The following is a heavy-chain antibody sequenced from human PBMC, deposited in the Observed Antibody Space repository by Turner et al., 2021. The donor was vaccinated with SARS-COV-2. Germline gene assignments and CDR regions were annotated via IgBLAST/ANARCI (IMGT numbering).Heavy chain of an antibody. J-gene: IGHJ4*02. V-gene: IGHV3-21*02. CDR3: TRSRDYYGSGTYYNYDY. D-gene: IGHD3-10*01. Sequence: VQLVESGGGLVKPGGSLRLSCAASGFPFSSYSMNWVRQAPEKGLEWVASINRCSSYIYYADSLKGRVTISRDNTKRSLFLQMNSLRVEDTAVYYCTRSRDYYGSGTYYNYDYWGQGTLVTVSS. CDR1: GFPFSSYS. CDR2: INRCSSYI.